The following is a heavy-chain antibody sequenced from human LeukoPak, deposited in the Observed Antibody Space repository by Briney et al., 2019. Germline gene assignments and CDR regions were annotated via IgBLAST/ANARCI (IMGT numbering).Heavy chain of an antibody. CDR2: TYHRSKWSF. V-gene: IGHV6-1*01. D-gene: IGHD6-6*01. Sequence: SQTLSVTCAISGDSIFTNNVAWNWIRQSPSRGLEWLGRTYHRSKWSFDYAVSVKSRITINADTSKNQFSLQLSSVTPEDTAVYYCARGKYTSFDNWGQGTLVTVSS. J-gene: IGHJ4*02. CDR1: GDSIFTNNVA. CDR3: ARGKYTSFDN.